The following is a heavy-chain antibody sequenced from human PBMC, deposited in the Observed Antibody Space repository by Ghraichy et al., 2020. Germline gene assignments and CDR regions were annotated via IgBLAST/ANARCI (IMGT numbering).Heavy chain of an antibody. CDR2: ISGSGSTI. Sequence: GEFLNISCAASGFTFSDDYMNWIRQAPGKGLEWVSYISGSGSTIYYADSVKGRFTISRDNAKNSLYLQMNNLRAEDTALYYCARDSYDSSGYSLDYWGQGTLVTVSS. V-gene: IGHV3-11*04. CDR1: GFTFSDDY. D-gene: IGHD3-22*01. J-gene: IGHJ4*02. CDR3: ARDSYDSSGYSLDY.